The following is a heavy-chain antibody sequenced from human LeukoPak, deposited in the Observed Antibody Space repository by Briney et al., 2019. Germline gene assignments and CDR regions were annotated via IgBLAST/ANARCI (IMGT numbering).Heavy chain of an antibody. Sequence: GGSLRLSCAASVFPFNRNWMHWVRQAPGKGLVWVSRIKGDATYANYADSVKGRFTISRDNAKNTVYLQMNSLRVEDTAVYYCARDNDFWSLDYWGQGILVTVSS. J-gene: IGHJ4*02. D-gene: IGHD3-3*01. CDR2: IKGDATYA. CDR3: ARDNDFWSLDY. V-gene: IGHV3-74*01. CDR1: VFPFNRNW.